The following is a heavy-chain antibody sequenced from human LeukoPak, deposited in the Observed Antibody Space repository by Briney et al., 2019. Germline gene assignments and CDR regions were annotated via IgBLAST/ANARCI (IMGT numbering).Heavy chain of an antibody. V-gene: IGHV4-59*01. CDR2: IYYSGST. CDR1: GGSISSYY. CDR3: ARYSNYGDYYYYYMDV. Sequence: SETLSLTCTVSGGSISSYYWSWIRQPPGKGLEWIGYIYYSGSTNYNPSLKSRATISVDTSKNQFSLKLSSVTAADTAVYYCARYSNYGDYYYYYMDVWGKGATVTVSS. D-gene: IGHD4-11*01. J-gene: IGHJ6*03.